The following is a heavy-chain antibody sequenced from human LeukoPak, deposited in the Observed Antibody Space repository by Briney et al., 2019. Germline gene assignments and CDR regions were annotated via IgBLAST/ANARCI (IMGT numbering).Heavy chain of an antibody. CDR2: IYRSSNGETT. D-gene: IGHD6-19*01. CDR1: VITFSNAW. J-gene: IGHJ4*02. V-gene: IGHV3-15*01. CDR3: TTYSSGSCPF. Sequence: GGSLRLSCAASVITFSNAWMTWVPQAPGEGLEWVGRIYRSSNGETTDYGAPVKGRFTMSRDDSKKTLYLQMNSLKTEDTAVYYCTTYSSGSCPFWGQGTLVTVSS.